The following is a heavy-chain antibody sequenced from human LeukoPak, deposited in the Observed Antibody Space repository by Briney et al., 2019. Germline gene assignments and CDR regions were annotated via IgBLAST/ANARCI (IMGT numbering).Heavy chain of an antibody. J-gene: IGHJ5*02. CDR2: ISSNGGST. CDR1: GFTFSSYA. CDR3: VKDRRIAVAGTGWFDP. Sequence: GGSLRLSCAASGFTFSSYAMHWVRQAPGKGLEYVSAISSNGGSTYYADSVKGRFTISRDNSKNTLYLQMSSLRAEDTAVYYCVKDRRIAVAGTGWFDPWGQGTLVTVSS. V-gene: IGHV3-64D*09. D-gene: IGHD6-19*01.